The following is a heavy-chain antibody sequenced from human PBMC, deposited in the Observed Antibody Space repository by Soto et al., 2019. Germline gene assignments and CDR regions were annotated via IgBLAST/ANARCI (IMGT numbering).Heavy chain of an antibody. CDR3: ARDMGKQGGGTDAFDI. CDR2: IYSGGST. Sequence: EVQLVESGGGLIQPGGSLRLSCAASGFTVSSNYMSWVRQAPGKGLEWVSVIYSGGSTYYADSVKGRFTISRDNSKNTLYLQMNSLRAEDTAVYYCARDMGKQGGGTDAFDIWGQGTMVTVSS. V-gene: IGHV3-53*01. D-gene: IGHD2-15*01. J-gene: IGHJ3*02. CDR1: GFTVSSNY.